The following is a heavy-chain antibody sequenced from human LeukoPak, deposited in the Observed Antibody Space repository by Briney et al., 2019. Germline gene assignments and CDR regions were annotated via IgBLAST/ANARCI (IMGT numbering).Heavy chain of an antibody. D-gene: IGHD2-2*01. CDR2: INSDGSWT. J-gene: IGHJ4*02. CDR3: VSFYETY. V-gene: IGHV3-74*01. CDR1: GNYW. Sequence: PGGSLRLSCAASGNYWMHWVRQAPGKGLVWVSHINSDGSWTSYADPVKGRFTISKDNAKNTVYLQMNNLRAEDTAVYYCVSFYETYWGRGTLVTVS.